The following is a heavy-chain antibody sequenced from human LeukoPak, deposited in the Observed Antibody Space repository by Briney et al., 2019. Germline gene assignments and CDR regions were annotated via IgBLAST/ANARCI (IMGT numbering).Heavy chain of an antibody. CDR3: AKGGRVFAI. CDR1: GFTFSSYW. CDR2: IKQDGSDK. V-gene: IGHV3-7*01. Sequence: GGSLRLSCAASGFTFSSYWMSWVRQAPGKGLEWVANIKQDGSDKNYVDSVKGRFTISRDNAKNSLYLQMNSLRAEDTAVYYCAKGGRVFAIWGQGTMVTVSS. J-gene: IGHJ3*02.